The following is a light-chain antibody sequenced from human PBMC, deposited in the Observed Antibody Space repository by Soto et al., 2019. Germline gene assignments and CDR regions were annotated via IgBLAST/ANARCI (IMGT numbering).Light chain of an antibody. J-gene: IGKJ4*01. CDR2: GAS. Sequence: EIVLTQSPGTLSLSPGERATLSCRASLSISGTLAWYQQKPGQAPRLLIYGASRRATGFPARFSGSGSGTDFTLTISSLEPEDFAVYFCQQRINWRSTFGGGTKVDIK. V-gene: IGKV3-11*01. CDR1: LSISGT. CDR3: QQRINWRST.